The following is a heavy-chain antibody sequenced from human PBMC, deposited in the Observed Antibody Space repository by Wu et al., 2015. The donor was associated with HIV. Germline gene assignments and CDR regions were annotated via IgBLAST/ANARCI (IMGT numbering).Heavy chain of an antibody. CDR2: INPSGGST. Sequence: QVQLVQSGGEVKKPGASVKVSCKASGYTFTSYYMHWVRQAPGQGLEWMGIINPSGGSTSYAQKFQGRVTMTRDTSTSTVYMELSSLRSEDTAVYYCARVFGFPTLLLVGFGXLVEDAAVFDYVGEGXVVTVSS. V-gene: IGHV1-46*01. D-gene: IGHD3-10*01. J-gene: IGHJ4*02. CDR3: ARVFGFPTLLLVGFGXLVEDAAVFDY. CDR1: GYTFTSYY.